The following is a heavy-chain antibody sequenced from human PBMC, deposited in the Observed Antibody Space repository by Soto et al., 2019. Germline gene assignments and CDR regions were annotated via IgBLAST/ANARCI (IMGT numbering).Heavy chain of an antibody. CDR3: ARAVAPYLGTWFDP. J-gene: IGHJ5*02. CDR1: GGSISSYY. CDR2: ISRSGST. Sequence: SETLSLTCTVSGGSISSYYWSWIRQPAGKGLEWIGSISRSGSTSYNPSLKGRVTMSVDKSKNQFSLNLSSVTAADMAVYYCARAVAPYLGTWFDPWGQGTLVTVSS. V-gene: IGHV4-59*04. D-gene: IGHD3-16*01.